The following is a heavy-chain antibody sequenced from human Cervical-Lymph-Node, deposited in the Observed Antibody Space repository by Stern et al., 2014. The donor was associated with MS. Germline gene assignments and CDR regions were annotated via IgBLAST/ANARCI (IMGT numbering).Heavy chain of an antibody. CDR1: AGSISSGNFY. V-gene: IGHV4-39*01. J-gene: IGHJ4*02. CDR2: IYYTGTT. Sequence: QLQLQESGPGLVKPSETLSLTCTVSAGSISSGNFYWGWIRQSPGKGLEWIGTIYYTGTTFYNPSLKSRVTISVDTSKKQFSLKLPSVTAADTAVYFCARHPESYFDYWGQGTLVTVSS. CDR3: ARHPESYFDY.